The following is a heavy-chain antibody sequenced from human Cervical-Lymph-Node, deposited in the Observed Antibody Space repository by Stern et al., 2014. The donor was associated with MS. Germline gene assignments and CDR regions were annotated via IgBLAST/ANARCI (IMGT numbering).Heavy chain of an antibody. CDR2: IYPGDSGT. CDR3: ARQEGSRHYGLDV. V-gene: IGHV5-51*01. Sequence: EVQLVESGAAVKKSGESLKSSCKGSGYSFPAYWIAWVRQMPGKGLEWMGIIYPGDSGTRYSPSFQGQVTISADKSIRTAYLQWSSLKASDTAMYYCARQEGSRHYGLDVWGQGTTVTVSS. J-gene: IGHJ6*02. D-gene: IGHD6-6*01. CDR1: GYSFPAYW.